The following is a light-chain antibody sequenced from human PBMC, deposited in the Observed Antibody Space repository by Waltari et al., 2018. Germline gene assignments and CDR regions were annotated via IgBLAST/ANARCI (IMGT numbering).Light chain of an antibody. V-gene: IGKV1-12*01. J-gene: IGKJ4*01. CDR3: QQSNSIPLT. CDR1: QGISTW. Sequence: DIQMTQSPSSVSASVGDRVTITCRASQGISTWLAWYQQKPGKPPNRLLYAPSTLQSGVPSRFSGSGSGTDFTLTISSLQPEDFATYFCQQSNSIPLTFGGGTKVEIK. CDR2: APS.